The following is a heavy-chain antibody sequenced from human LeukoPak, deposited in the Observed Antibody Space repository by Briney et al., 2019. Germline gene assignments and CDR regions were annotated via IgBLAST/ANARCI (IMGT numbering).Heavy chain of an antibody. Sequence: ASVKVSCKASGYTFTSYDINWVRQATGQGLEWMGWMNPNSGNTGYTQKFQGRVTITRNTPISTAYMELGSLRSEDTAVYYCARAAGIRPGYIDYWGQGTLVTVSS. J-gene: IGHJ4*02. CDR3: ARAAGIRPGYIDY. V-gene: IGHV1-8*01. CDR2: MNPNSGNT. CDR1: GYTFTSYD.